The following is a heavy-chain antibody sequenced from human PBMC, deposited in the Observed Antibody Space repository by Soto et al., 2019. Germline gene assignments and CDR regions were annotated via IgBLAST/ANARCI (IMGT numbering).Heavy chain of an antibody. J-gene: IGHJ4*02. V-gene: IGHV1-46*01. CDR3: ARGDYGSGSYYNPYFDY. CDR2: INPRGGTT. D-gene: IGHD3-10*01. CDR1: GYTFINYY. Sequence: QVQLVQSGAEVKKPGASVKVSCRAAGYTFINYYMHWVRQAPGQGLEWMGIINPRGGTTSYAQKFPGRVTMTRDTSTSTVYMELSSLRSEDTAVYYCARGDYGSGSYYNPYFDYWGQGTLVTVS.